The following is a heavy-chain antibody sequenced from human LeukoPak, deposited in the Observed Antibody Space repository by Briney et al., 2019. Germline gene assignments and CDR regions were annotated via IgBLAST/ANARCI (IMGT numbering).Heavy chain of an antibody. D-gene: IGHD2/OR15-2a*01. Sequence: GXLRLSCAASGFTFSSYSMNWVRQAPGKGLEWVSYISSSSSTIYYADSVMGRFTISRDNAKNSLYLQMNSLRAEDTAVYYCARDTFDAYDYWGQGTLVTVSS. V-gene: IGHV3-48*01. CDR3: ARDTFDAYDY. CDR2: ISSSSSTI. CDR1: GFTFSSYS. J-gene: IGHJ4*02.